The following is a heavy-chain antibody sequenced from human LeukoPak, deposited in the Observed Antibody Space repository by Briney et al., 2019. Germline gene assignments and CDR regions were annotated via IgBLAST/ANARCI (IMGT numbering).Heavy chain of an antibody. CDR2: IKRDGSEK. Sequence: GGSLRLSCAASGFRFSDYWMTWVRQAPGKGLEWVANIKRDGSEKFYVDSVKGRFTISRDNSKNTLYLQMNSLRAEDTAVYYCAKDRGSGYHYFDYWGQGTLVTVSS. CDR1: GFRFSDYW. CDR3: AKDRGSGYHYFDY. D-gene: IGHD3-22*01. V-gene: IGHV3-7*04. J-gene: IGHJ4*02.